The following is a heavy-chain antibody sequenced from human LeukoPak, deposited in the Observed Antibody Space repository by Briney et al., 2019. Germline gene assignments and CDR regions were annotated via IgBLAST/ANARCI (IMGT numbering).Heavy chain of an antibody. V-gene: IGHV4-59*08. CDR3: ARPGIAAAADWFDP. CDR2: IYYSGST. D-gene: IGHD6-25*01. Sequence: SETLSLTCTVSGGSISSYYWSWIRQPPGKGLEWIGYIYYSGSTNYNPSLKSRVTISIDTSKNQFSLKLSSVTAADTAVYYCARPGIAAAADWFDPWGQGTLVTVSS. CDR1: GGSISSYY. J-gene: IGHJ5*02.